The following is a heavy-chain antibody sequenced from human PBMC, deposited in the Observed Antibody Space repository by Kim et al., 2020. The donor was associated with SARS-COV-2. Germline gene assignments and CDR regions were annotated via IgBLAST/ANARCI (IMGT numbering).Heavy chain of an antibody. D-gene: IGHD2-21*02. CDR1: GGSISSSSYY. V-gene: IGHV4-39*07. Sequence: SETLSLTCTVSGGSISSSSYYWGWIRQPPGKGLEWIGSIYYSGSTYYNPSLKSRVTISVDTSKNQFSLKLSSVTAADTAVYYCASSEEVVTAIPNWYFDLWGRGTLVTVSS. CDR2: IYYSGST. CDR3: ASSEEVVTAIPNWYFDL. J-gene: IGHJ2*01.